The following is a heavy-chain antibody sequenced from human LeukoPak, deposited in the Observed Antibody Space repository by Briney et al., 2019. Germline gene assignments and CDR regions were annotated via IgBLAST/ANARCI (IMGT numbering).Heavy chain of an antibody. V-gene: IGHV3-30*04. CDR1: GFTFSSYA. J-gene: IGHJ4*02. D-gene: IGHD3-22*01. Sequence: GGSLRLSCAASGFTFSSYAMHWVRQAPGKGLEWVAVISYDGSNKYYADSVKGRFTISRDNSKNTLYLQMNSLRAEDTAVYYCARAIVVVITDPSIDYWGQGTLVTVSS. CDR2: ISYDGSNK. CDR3: ARAIVVVITDPSIDY.